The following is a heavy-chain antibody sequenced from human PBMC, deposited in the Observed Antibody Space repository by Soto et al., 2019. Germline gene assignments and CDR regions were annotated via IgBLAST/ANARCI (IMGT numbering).Heavy chain of an antibody. Sequence: QVQLVQSGAEVRKPGASVKVSCKASGYTFSDYYIHWVRQAPGQGLEWMGWINPNSGGTKYAPTLQGGVTMTRDTSIATAYVSLTTLRSGDTAVYYCAREPATAKPEGVDFWGQGTLVTVSS. CDR3: AREPATAKPEGVDF. D-gene: IGHD1-1*01. J-gene: IGHJ4*02. V-gene: IGHV1-2*02. CDR2: INPNSGGT. CDR1: GYTFSDYY.